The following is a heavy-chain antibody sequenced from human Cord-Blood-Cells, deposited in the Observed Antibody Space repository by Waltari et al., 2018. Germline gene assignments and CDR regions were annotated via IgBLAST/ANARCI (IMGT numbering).Heavy chain of an antibody. CDR1: GGSISSGSYY. CDR3: ARMCSSTIHYYFDY. CDR2: IYTSGST. D-gene: IGHD2-2*01. J-gene: IGHJ4*02. Sequence: QVQLQESGPGLVKPSQTLSLTCTVSGGSISSGSYYWSWIRQPAGKGLEWIGYIYTSGSTNYNPPLKSRVTISVDTSKNQFSLKLSSVTAADTAVYYCARMCSSTIHYYFDYWGQGTLVTVSS. V-gene: IGHV4-61*09.